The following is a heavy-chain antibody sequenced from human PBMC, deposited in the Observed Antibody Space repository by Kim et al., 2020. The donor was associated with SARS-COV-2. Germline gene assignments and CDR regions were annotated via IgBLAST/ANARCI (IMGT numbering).Heavy chain of an antibody. V-gene: IGHV1-2*06. D-gene: IGHD3-22*01. J-gene: IGHJ5*02. CDR2: INPNSGGT. CDR1: GYTFTGYY. Sequence: ASVKVSCKASGYTFTGYYMHWVRQAPGQGLEWMGRINPNSGGTNYAQKFQGRVTMTRDTSISTAYMELSRLRSDDTAVYYCARDTAEVFYYDSSGYYGNWFDPWGQGTLVTVSS. CDR3: ARDTAEVFYYDSSGYYGNWFDP.